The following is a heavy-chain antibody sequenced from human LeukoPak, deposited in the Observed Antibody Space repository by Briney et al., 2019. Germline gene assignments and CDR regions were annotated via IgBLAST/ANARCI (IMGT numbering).Heavy chain of an antibody. J-gene: IGHJ3*01. V-gene: IGHV1-46*01. CDR2: INPSGGST. Sequence: GASVKVSCKASGGTFSSYAISWVRQAPGQGLEWMGIINPSGGSTSYAQKFQGRVTLTRDTSTSTVYMELSSLRSEDTAIYYCARIRDGYNDAYDLWGQGQWSPSLQ. CDR3: ARIRDGYNDAYDL. D-gene: IGHD5-24*01. CDR1: GGTFSSYA.